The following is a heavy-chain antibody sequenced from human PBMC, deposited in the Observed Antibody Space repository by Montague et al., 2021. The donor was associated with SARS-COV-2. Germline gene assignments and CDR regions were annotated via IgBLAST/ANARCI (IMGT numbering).Heavy chain of an antibody. CDR1: GFTFSSYG. V-gene: IGHV3-33*06. CDR2: IWYDGSNK. CDR3: AKEDIVVMDV. J-gene: IGHJ6*02. Sequence: FRRLSCAASGFTFSSYGMHWVRQAPGKGLEWVAVIWYDGSNKYYADSVKGRYTISRDNSKNTLYLQMNSLRAEDTAVYYCAKEDIVVMDVWGQGTTVTVSS. D-gene: IGHD2-15*01.